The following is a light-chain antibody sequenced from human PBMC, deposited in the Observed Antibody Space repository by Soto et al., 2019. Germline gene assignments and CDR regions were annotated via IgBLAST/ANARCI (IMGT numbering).Light chain of an antibody. CDR2: AAS. V-gene: IGKV1-27*01. CDR3: QKYNSAPRT. CDR1: QGIIDY. Sequence: DIQMTQSPSSLSASVGDRVTITCRASQGIIDYLAWYQQKPGKAPKLLIYAASTLQSGVPSRFSGSGAGTDITLTISSLQPEDVATYYCQKYNSAPRTFGQATKVEIK. J-gene: IGKJ1*01.